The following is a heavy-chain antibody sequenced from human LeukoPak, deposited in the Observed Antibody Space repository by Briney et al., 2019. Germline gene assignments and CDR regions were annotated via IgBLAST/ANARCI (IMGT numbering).Heavy chain of an antibody. J-gene: IGHJ4*02. CDR2: IIPIFGTA. CDR3: ARASYYDFWSGTRPGFDY. D-gene: IGHD3-3*01. Sequence: SVKVSCKASGGTFSSYAISWVRQAPGQGLEWMGGIIPIFGTANYAQKFQGRVTITTDESTSTAYMELSSLRSGDTAVYYCARASYYDFWSGTRPGFDYWGQGTLVTVSS. CDR1: GGTFSSYA. V-gene: IGHV1-69*05.